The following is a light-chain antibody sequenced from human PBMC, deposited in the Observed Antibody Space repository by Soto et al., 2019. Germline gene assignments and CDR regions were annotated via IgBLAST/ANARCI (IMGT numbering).Light chain of an antibody. J-gene: IGKJ4*01. CDR3: QQYNNWPSLT. V-gene: IGKV3-15*01. Sequence: EIVMTQSPDTLSVSPGERATLSCRASQSISSNLAWYRQKPGQAPRLLVYGAFTRATGVPVRFSGSGSGTEFTLTISSLQSEDSAVYYCQQYNNWPSLTFGGGTKVDIK. CDR2: GAF. CDR1: QSISSN.